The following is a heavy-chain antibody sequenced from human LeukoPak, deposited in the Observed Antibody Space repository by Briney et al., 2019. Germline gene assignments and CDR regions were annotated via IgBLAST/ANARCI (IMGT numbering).Heavy chain of an antibody. D-gene: IGHD2-15*01. J-gene: IGHJ4*02. CDR2: INSDGSTT. CDR3: ARGGYCSGGSCYRGFDY. CDR1: GFTFSNDW. Sequence: GGSLRLSCAASGFTFSNDWMQWVRQAPGKGLVWVSRINSDGSTTSYADSVKGRFTVSRDNAKNTLFLQMHSLRAEDTAVYYCARGGYCSGGSCYRGFDYWGRGTLVTVSS. V-gene: IGHV3-74*01.